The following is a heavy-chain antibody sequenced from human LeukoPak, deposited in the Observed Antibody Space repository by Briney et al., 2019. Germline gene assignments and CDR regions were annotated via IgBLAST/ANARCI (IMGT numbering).Heavy chain of an antibody. J-gene: IGHJ4*02. CDR1: GFPFSSYA. Sequence: GGSLRLSCAASGFPFSSYAMSWVRQAPGKGLEWVSVISDSGGRTYSADPVKGRFTTSRDNSKNTLYLQMNSLRAEDTAIYYCAKPGGGTYFTHSYFDPWGQGTLVTVSS. CDR2: ISDSGGRT. D-gene: IGHD1-26*01. CDR3: AKPGGGTYFTHSYFDP. V-gene: IGHV3-23*01.